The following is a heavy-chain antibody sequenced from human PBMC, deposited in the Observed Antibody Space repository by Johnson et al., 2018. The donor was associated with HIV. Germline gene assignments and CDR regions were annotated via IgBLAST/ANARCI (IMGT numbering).Heavy chain of an antibody. V-gene: IGHV3-30*02. D-gene: IGHD2-8*01. CDR1: GFTFSSYG. CDR3: AKNGARGDAFDI. Sequence: VQLVESGGGVVQPGGSLRLSCAASGFTFSSYGMHWVRQAPGKGLEWVAFIRSDGSNKYYADSVQGRFTISRDNSKNTLYLQMNSLRAEDTAVYYCAKNGARGDAFDIWGQGTMVTVSS. CDR2: IRSDGSNK. J-gene: IGHJ3*02.